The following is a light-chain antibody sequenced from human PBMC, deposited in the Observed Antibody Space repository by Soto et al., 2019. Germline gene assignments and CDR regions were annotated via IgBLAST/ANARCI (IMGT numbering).Light chain of an antibody. CDR2: GAS. CDR3: QQYSSSPGT. CDR1: QSASSSY. J-gene: IGKJ1*01. Sequence: EIVLTQSPGTLSLSPGERATLSCRASQSASSSYLAWYQQKPGQAPRLLIYGASSRATGIPDRFSGSGSGTDFTVTISRLEPEDFAVYYGQQYSSSPGTFGQGTNVEIK. V-gene: IGKV3-20*01.